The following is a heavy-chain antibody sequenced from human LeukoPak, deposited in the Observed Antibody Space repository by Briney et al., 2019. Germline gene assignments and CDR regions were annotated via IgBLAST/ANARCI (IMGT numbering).Heavy chain of an antibody. CDR3: TRDRLFSEETTMINIDY. J-gene: IGHJ4*02. V-gene: IGHV3-11*06. CDR2: ISNSDSYT. Sequence: GGSLRLSCAASGFTFSDYYMSWIRQAPGKGLAWVSYISNSDSYTNYADSVRARFTISRDNAKNSLYLQMNSLRAEDTAVYYCTRDRLFSEETTMINIDYWGQGTLVTVSS. CDR1: GFTFSDYY. D-gene: IGHD5-18*01.